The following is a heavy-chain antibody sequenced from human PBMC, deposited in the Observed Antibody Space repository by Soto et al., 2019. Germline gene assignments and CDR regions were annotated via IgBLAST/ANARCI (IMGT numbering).Heavy chain of an antibody. CDR1: GFTSSGYW. CDR2: INQDGSEK. CDR3: ARDYSNPRGRFDP. D-gene: IGHD4-4*01. J-gene: IGHJ5*02. V-gene: IGHV3-7*01. Sequence: EVQLVQSGGGLVQPGGSLRLSCVASGFTSSGYWMTWVRQAPGKGLEWVANINQDGSEKYYVDSVKGRFTISRDTAKDSLYLQMNSLRAEDTAIYYCARDYSNPRGRFDPWGQGTLVTVSS.